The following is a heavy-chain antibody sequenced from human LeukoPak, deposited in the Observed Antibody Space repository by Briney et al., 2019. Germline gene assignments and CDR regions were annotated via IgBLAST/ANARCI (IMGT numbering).Heavy chain of an antibody. V-gene: IGHV3-9*03. CDR2: ISWNSGSI. CDR1: GFTFDDYA. Sequence: PGGSLRLSCAASGFTFDDYAMHWVRQAPGKGLELVSGISWNSGSIGYADSVKGRFTISRDNAKNSLYLQMNSLRAEDMALYYCAKGSRYGEHYFDYWGQGTLVTVSS. D-gene: IGHD4-17*01. J-gene: IGHJ4*02. CDR3: AKGSRYGEHYFDY.